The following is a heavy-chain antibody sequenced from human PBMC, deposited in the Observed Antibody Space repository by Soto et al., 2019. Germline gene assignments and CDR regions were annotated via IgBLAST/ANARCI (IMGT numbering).Heavy chain of an antibody. J-gene: IGHJ5*02. D-gene: IGHD3-10*01. CDR3: VRRTLSLVRGVSNWFDP. V-gene: IGHV4-39*01. CDR1: GGSIISNSDS. CDR2: IRSGGSI. Sequence: TSETLSLTCSVSGGSIISNSDSWGWIRQSPGQGLEWIASIRSGGSIYYNPTLKGRVRISVDTSTNNFSLKLRSVTAADTAVYYCVRRTLSLVRGVSNWFDPWGQGTLVTVSS.